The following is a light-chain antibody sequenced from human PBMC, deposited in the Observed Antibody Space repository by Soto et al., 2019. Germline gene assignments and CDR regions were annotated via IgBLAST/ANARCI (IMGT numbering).Light chain of an antibody. CDR2: AAS. J-gene: IGKJ2*01. Sequence: DIQMTQSPSSLSASVEDRVPITCRASQAISNCLAWFQQKPEKAPKSLIYAASSLQSGVPSKFSGSGSGTDFTLTISSLQPGDFATYYCQQYNCYPAMYTFGQGTKLEIK. CDR3: QQYNCYPAMYT. CDR1: QAISNC. V-gene: IGKV1-16*02.